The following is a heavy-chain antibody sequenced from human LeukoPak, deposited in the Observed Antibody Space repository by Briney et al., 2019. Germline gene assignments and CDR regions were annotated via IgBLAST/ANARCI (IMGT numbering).Heavy chain of an antibody. CDR2: ISGDGGST. V-gene: IGHV3-43*02. CDR1: GXTFDDYA. J-gene: IGHJ4*02. Sequence: GGSLRLSCAASGXTFDDYAVHWVRQAPGKGLEWVSLISGDGGSTYYADSVKGRFTISRDNSKNSLYLQMNSLRTEDTALYYCAKDWGSGLGHWGQGTLVTVSS. CDR3: AKDWGSGLGH. D-gene: IGHD6-19*01.